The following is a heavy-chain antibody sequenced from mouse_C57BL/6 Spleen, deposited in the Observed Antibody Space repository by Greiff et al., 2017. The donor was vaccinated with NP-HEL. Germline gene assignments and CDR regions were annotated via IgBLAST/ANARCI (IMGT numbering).Heavy chain of an antibody. V-gene: IGHV1-82*01. CDR2: IYPGDGDT. CDR3: ATLYYGNYAGAMDY. J-gene: IGHJ4*01. CDR1: GYAFSSSW. D-gene: IGHD2-1*01. Sequence: VQLQQSGPELVKPGASVKISCKASGYAFSSSWMNWVKQRPGKGLEWIGRIYPGDGDTNYNGKFKGKATLTADKSSSTAYMQLSSLTSEDSAVYFCATLYYGNYAGAMDYWGQGTSVTVSS.